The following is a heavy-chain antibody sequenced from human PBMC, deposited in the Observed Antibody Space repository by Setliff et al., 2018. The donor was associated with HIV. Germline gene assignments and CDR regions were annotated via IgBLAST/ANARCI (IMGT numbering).Heavy chain of an antibody. D-gene: IGHD1-1*01. V-gene: IGHV4-4*07. Sequence: SETLSLTCTVSGGSMSPYYWSWIRQGDGIGLEWIGRIYGSGSTIYSPSLRSRVTMSVDVSKNQFSLKLSSVTAADTAVYYCARVFPPTRGATTNTPPGVFDIWGQGTMVTVSS. J-gene: IGHJ3*02. CDR3: ARVFPPTRGATTNTPPGVFDI. CDR2: IYGSGST. CDR1: GGSMSPYY.